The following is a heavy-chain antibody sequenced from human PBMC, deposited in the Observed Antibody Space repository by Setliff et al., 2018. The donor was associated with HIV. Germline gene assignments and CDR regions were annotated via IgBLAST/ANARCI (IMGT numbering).Heavy chain of an antibody. D-gene: IGHD3-3*02. V-gene: IGHV4-4*02. Sequence: KSSETLSLTCAVSGGSISSSNWWSWVRQPPGKGLEWIGEIYHSGSTNYNPSLESRVTISVDTAKKQFSLRLRSVTATDTAVYYCARHFPGSPHPAGYYMDVWGKGTMVTVSS. CDR3: ARHFPGSPHPAGYYMDV. J-gene: IGHJ6*03. CDR2: IYHSGST. CDR1: GGSISSSNW.